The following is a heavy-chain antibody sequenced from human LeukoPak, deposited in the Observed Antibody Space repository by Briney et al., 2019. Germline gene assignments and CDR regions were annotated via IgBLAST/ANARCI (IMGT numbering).Heavy chain of an antibody. D-gene: IGHD3-16*01. J-gene: IGHJ4*02. Sequence: SETLSLTCAVYGGSFSGYYWSWIRQPPGKGLEWIGEINHSGSTNYNPSLKSRVTISVDTSKNQFSLKLSSVTAADTAVYYCARVSARVDAYPTYYFDYWGQGTLVTVSS. CDR1: GGSFSGYY. V-gene: IGHV4-34*01. CDR3: ARVSARVDAYPTYYFDY. CDR2: INHSGST.